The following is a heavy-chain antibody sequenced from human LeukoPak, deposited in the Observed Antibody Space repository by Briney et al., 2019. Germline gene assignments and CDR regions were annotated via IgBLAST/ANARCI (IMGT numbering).Heavy chain of an antibody. D-gene: IGHD5-18*01. CDR1: GGSFSSYY. CDR3: ARTTEGGYTYDYFYYYYMDV. V-gene: IGHV4-59*01. CDR2: IYYSGST. J-gene: IGHJ6*03. Sequence: SETLSLTCAVYGGSFSSYYWSWIRQPPGKGPEWIGYIYYSGSTNYNPSLKSRVTISVDTSKNQFSLKLSSVTAADTAVYYCARTTEGGYTYDYFYYYYMDVWGKGTTVTISS.